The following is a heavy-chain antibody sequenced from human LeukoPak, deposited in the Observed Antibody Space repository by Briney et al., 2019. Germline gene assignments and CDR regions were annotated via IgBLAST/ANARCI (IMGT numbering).Heavy chain of an antibody. D-gene: IGHD3-22*01. J-gene: IGHJ5*02. Sequence: GGSLRLSCAASGFTFNKYGLSWVRQAPGKGLEWVSGISNGGRSTYYADSVKGRFTISRDNSKNTLYLQMNSLRAEDTAVYYCARDLGQHYDTSDNWFDPWGQGTLVTVSS. CDR3: ARDLGQHYDTSDNWFDP. V-gene: IGHV3-23*01. CDR1: GFTFNKYG. CDR2: ISNGGRST.